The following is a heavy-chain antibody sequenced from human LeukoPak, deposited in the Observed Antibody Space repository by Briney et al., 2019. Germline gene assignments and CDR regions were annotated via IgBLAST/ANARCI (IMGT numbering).Heavy chain of an antibody. CDR2: VNPNSGNT. D-gene: IGHD1-14*01. CDR1: GYTFTGYG. CDR3: ARTLKEITSDTGWFDP. J-gene: IGHJ5*02. V-gene: IGHV1-8*02. Sequence: HGASLKLSCTASGYTFTGYGIDWVRQAAGQGMEYMGWVNPNSGNTGYAQKVQGRVTMSRDTSKSTVYMELSRLRSDDTAIYCCARTLKEITSDTGWFDPGARGPWSPSPQ.